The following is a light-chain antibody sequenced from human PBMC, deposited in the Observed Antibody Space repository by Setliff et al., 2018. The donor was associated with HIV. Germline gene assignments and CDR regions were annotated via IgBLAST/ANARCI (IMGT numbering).Light chain of an antibody. Sequence: QSVLTQPPSVSGAPGQRITISCTGSSSTIGAGYPVFLYQQVPGTAPKLLIYGDTNRPSGVPDRFSGSKSGTSASLAITGLQAEDEADYYCQSYDSILGGNYVFGTGTKVTVL. CDR1: SSTIGAGYP. CDR3: QSYDSILGGNYV. V-gene: IGLV1-40*01. J-gene: IGLJ1*01. CDR2: GDT.